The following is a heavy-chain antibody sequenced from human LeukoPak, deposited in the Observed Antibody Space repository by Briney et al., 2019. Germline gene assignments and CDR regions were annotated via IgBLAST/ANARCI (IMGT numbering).Heavy chain of an antibody. CDR3: ARDSGSYYIDY. D-gene: IGHD1-26*01. J-gene: IGHJ4*02. V-gene: IGHV1-2*02. CDR2: INPNSGGT. Sequence: GASVKVSCKASRYRFTDYFMHWVRQAPGQGLEWMGWINPNSGGTKYAQKFQGRVTMTRDTSISTAYMELSRLRSEDTAVYYCARDSGSYYIDYWGQGTLVTVSS. CDR1: RYRFTDYF.